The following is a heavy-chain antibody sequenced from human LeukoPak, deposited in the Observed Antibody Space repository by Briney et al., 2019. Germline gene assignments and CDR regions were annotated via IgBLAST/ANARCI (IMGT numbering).Heavy chain of an antibody. CDR2: INPNSGAT. Sequence: ASVKVSCKPSGYTFTGYYIHWVRQAPGQGLEWMGWINPNSGATNYAQKFQGRVAMTRDTSISTAYMELSGLTYDDAAVYHCARRITISGSGMFDYWGQGTLVTVSS. CDR3: ARRITISGSGMFDY. D-gene: IGHD3-9*01. V-gene: IGHV1-2*02. J-gene: IGHJ4*02. CDR1: GYTFTGYY.